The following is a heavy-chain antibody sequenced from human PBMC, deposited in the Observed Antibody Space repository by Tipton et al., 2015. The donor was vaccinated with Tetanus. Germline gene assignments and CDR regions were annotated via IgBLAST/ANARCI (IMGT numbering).Heavy chain of an antibody. CDR2: SWYDGTDK. CDR1: GFIFSSYG. V-gene: IGHV3-33*01. D-gene: IGHD2-15*01. Sequence: CAASGFIFSSYGIHWVRQAPGKGLEWVAVSWYDGTDKYYADSVKGRFTISRDNSKNTLYLQMNSLRAEDTAVYYCTREADCSGGSCFSGDFDNWGQGTQVTVSS. J-gene: IGHJ4*02. CDR3: TREADCSGGSCFSGDFDN.